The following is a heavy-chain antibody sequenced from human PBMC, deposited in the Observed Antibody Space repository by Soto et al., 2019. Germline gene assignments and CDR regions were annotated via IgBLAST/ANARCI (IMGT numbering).Heavy chain of an antibody. CDR3: ARDPAGDYGF. D-gene: IGHD3-16*01. V-gene: IGHV4-59*01. J-gene: IGHJ4*02. Sequence: SETLSVTCTVSGDSITSYFWSWIRRPPGKGLEWIGYIYYTGGGIYNPSLRSRVAMSVDTSKSQISLKLNSVTAADTAIYYCARDPAGDYGFWGRVLLVTVSP. CDR2: IYYTGGG. CDR1: GDSITSYF.